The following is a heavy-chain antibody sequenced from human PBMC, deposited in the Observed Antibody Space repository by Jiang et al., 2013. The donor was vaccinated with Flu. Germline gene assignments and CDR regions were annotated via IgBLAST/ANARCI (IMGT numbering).Heavy chain of an antibody. J-gene: IGHJ4*02. D-gene: IGHD6-19*01. CDR2: INTNTGNP. Sequence: QSGSELKKPGASVKVSCKASGYTFTSYAMNWVRQAPGQGLEWMGWINTNTGNPTYAQGFTGRFVFSLDTSVSTAYLQISSLKAEDTAVYYCARDLSSGWYFDGVRGGYWGQGTLVTVSS. V-gene: IGHV7-4-1*02. CDR1: GYTFTSYA. CDR3: ARDLSSGWYFDGVRGGY.